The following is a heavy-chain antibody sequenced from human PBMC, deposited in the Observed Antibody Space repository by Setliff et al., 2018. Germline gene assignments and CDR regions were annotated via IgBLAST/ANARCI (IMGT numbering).Heavy chain of an antibody. Sequence: SETLSLTCAVSGFSISSGYYWGWIRQPPGKGLEWIVNIHHSGKAYYNPSLKSRVTMSVDTSKNHDSLKLSSVTAADTAVYYCARAHTLSLPNDNSGYPGWFDPWGQGTLVTVSS. CDR1: GFSISSGYY. J-gene: IGHJ5*02. CDR3: ARAHTLSLPNDNSGYPGWFDP. V-gene: IGHV4-38-2*01. CDR2: IHHSGKA. D-gene: IGHD3-22*01.